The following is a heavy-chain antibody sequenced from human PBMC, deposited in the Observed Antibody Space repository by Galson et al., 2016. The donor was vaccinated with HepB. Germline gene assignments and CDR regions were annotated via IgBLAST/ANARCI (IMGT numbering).Heavy chain of an antibody. CDR2: IRESTSLI. D-gene: IGHD1-26*01. J-gene: IGHJ4*02. V-gene: IGHV3-48*02. CDR3: ARSAISRWELPDY. CDR1: GFTFSSHS. Sequence: SLRLSCAASGFTFSSHSMNWVRQAPGKGLEWISYIRESTSLIYADSVKGRFTISRDNAKNSLYLQINNLRDEDTAVYYCARSAISRWELPDYWGQGTLVTVSS.